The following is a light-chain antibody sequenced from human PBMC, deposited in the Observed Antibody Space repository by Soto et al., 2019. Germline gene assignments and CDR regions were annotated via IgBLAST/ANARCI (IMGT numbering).Light chain of an antibody. CDR2: GAS. V-gene: IGKV3-20*01. CDR3: PS. Sequence: EIVLTQSPGTLSLSPGERATLSCRASQSVANNYVCWYQQRHGQAPRLLIYGASLRATGIPDRFSGSGSGTDCPLSISSLEAEEFAVYYCPSFCHGTKVQIK. CDR1: QSVANNY. J-gene: IGKJ1*01.